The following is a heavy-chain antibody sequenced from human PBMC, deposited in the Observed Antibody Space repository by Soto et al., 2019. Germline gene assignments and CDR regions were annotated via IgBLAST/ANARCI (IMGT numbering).Heavy chain of an antibody. J-gene: IGHJ4*02. CDR3: ASGGVSTRTFDY. CDR1: GYNFAGYW. D-gene: IGHD3-3*01. CDR2: IYPSDSDT. Sequence: LGESLKISCKGSGYNFAGYWIAWVRQMPGKGLELMGIIYPSDSDTRYRPSFQGQVTISADKSTSSAYLQWSSLRASDTAMYYCASGGVSTRTFDYWGQGTPVTVSS. V-gene: IGHV5-51*01.